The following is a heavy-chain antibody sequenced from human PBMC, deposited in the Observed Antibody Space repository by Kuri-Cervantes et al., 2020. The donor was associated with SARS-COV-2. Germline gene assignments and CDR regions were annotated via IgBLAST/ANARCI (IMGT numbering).Heavy chain of an antibody. Sequence: GGSLRLSCAASGFTFSSYAMHWVRQAPGKGLEWVAVISYDGSNKYYADSVKGRFTISRDNSKNTLYLQMNSLRAEDTAVYYSAKDQSARYYDSSGLFDYWGQGTLVTVSS. CDR2: ISYDGSNK. J-gene: IGHJ4*02. CDR3: AKDQSARYYDSSGLFDY. D-gene: IGHD3-22*01. CDR1: GFTFSSYA. V-gene: IGHV3-30-3*01.